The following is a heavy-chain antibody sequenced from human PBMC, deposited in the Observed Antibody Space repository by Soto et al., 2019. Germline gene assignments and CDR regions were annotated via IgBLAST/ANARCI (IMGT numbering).Heavy chain of an antibody. CDR3: ARSGGSYFGPFDS. CDR1: GFTFSRYT. D-gene: IGHD1-26*01. CDR2: ISYDGSNK. Sequence: QVHLVESGGGVVQPGRSLRLSCAASGFTFSRYTMHWVRQAPGKGLEWVAVISYDGSNKYYADSVKGRFTISRDNSKNTLYVQMKSLRAXXXXVXYCARSGGSYFGPFDSWGQGTLVTVSS. J-gene: IGHJ4*02. V-gene: IGHV3-30-3*01.